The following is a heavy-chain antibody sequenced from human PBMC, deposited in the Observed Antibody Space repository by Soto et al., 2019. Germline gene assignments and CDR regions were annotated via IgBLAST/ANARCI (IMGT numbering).Heavy chain of an antibody. Sequence: PGGSLRLSCAASGFTFSDYYMSWIRQAPGKGLEWVSYISSSGSTIYYADSVKGRFTISRDNAKNSLYLQMNSLRAEDTAVYYCARGYYDFWSGYPDYYMDVWGKGTTVTVSS. D-gene: IGHD3-3*01. V-gene: IGHV3-11*01. J-gene: IGHJ6*03. CDR1: GFTFSDYY. CDR2: ISSSGSTI. CDR3: ARGYYDFWSGYPDYYMDV.